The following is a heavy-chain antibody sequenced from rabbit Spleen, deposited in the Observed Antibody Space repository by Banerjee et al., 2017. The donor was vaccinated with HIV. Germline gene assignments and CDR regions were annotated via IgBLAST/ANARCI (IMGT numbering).Heavy chain of an antibody. Sequence: LEESGGGLVQPEGSLALTCTASGFSFSSNYWICWVRQAPGKGLEWIACINIVTGKSVYASWAEDRFIMSRTSSTTVTLQMTSLTAADTATYFCARDLVAVIGWNFNLWGPGTLVTVS. V-gene: IGHV1S45*01. CDR3: ARDLVAVIGWNFNL. CDR1: GFSFSSNYW. J-gene: IGHJ4*01. CDR2: INIVTGKS. D-gene: IGHD1-1*01.